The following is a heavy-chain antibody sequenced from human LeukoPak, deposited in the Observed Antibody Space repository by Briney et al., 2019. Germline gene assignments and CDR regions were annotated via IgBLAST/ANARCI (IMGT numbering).Heavy chain of an antibody. V-gene: IGHV4-30-4*01. D-gene: IGHD3-22*01. CDR1: GGSISSGDYY. CDR3: ARDQPYYYDSSINWFDP. CDR2: IYYSGST. J-gene: IGHJ5*02. Sequence: PSETLSLTYTVSGGSISSGDYYWSWIRQPPGKGLEWIGYIYYSGSTYYNPSLKSRVTISVDTSKNQFSLKLSSVTAADTAVYYCARDQPYYYDSSINWFDPWGQGTLVTVSS.